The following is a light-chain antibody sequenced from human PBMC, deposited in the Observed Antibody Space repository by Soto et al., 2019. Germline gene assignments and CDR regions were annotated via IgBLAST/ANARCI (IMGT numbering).Light chain of an antibody. CDR1: QRISSN. CDR3: QQYNNWPLT. J-gene: IGKJ4*01. CDR2: GAS. V-gene: IGKV3-15*01. Sequence: EIVMTQSPSTLSVSPGERATLSCRASQRISSNLAWYQQKPGQAPRFLIFGASTRATGIPARFSGSGSGTEFTLTISSLQSEDFAVYYCQQYNNWPLTFGGGTKVEIK.